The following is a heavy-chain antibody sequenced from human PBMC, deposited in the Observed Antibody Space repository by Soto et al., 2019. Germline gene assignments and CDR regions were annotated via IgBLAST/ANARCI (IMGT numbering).Heavy chain of an antibody. CDR1: GFTFSSYG. CDR3: AKGDSLNWFDP. Sequence: GGSLRLSCAASGFTFSSYGMHWVRQAPGKGLEWVAVISYDGSNKYYADSVKGRFTISRDNSKNTLYLQMNSLRAEDTAVYYCAKGDSLNWFDPWGQGTLVTVSS. D-gene: IGHD6-13*01. J-gene: IGHJ5*02. V-gene: IGHV3-30*18. CDR2: ISYDGSNK.